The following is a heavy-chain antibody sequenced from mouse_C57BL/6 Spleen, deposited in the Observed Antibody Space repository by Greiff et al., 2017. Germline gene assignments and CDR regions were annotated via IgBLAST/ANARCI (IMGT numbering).Heavy chain of an antibody. Sequence: EVQRVESGGGLVQPGGSLKLSCAASGFTFSDYYMYWVRQTPEKRLEWVAYISNGGGSTYYPDTVKGRFTISRDNAKNTLYLQMSRLKSEDTAMYYCARPLLTGYYAMDYWGQGTSVTVSS. CDR2: ISNGGGST. CDR3: ARPLLTGYYAMDY. CDR1: GFTFSDYY. J-gene: IGHJ4*01. V-gene: IGHV5-12*01. D-gene: IGHD2-10*01.